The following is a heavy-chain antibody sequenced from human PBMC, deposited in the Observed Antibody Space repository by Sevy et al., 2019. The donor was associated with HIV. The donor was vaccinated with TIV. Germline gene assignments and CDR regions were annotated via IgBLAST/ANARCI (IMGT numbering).Heavy chain of an antibody. D-gene: IGHD3-22*01. CDR3: AREALYYYDSERHYDDAFDM. V-gene: IGHV3-7*01. CDR2: IKQDGSDK. CDR1: GFTLSSNY. Sequence: GGSLRLSCAASGFTLSSNYMSWVRQAPGKGLEWVANIKQDGSDKFYVESVKGRFTISRDNAKNSLYLQLSSLRAEDTAMYFCAREALYYYDSERHYDDAFDMWGPGTMVTVSS. J-gene: IGHJ3*02.